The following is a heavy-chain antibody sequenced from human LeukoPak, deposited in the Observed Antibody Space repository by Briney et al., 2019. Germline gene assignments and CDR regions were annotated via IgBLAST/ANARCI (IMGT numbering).Heavy chain of an antibody. CDR2: INPNSGGT. V-gene: IGHV1-2*02. CDR3: VVQAALGTSGV. CDR1: GYTFTGYY. Sequence: ASVKVSCKASGYTFTGYYMHWVRQAPGQGLEWMGWINPNSGGTNYAQKFQGRVTMTRDTSISTAYLQWSSLRASDTAKYYCVVQAALGTSGVWGQGTTVTVSS. J-gene: IGHJ6*02. D-gene: IGHD2-2*01.